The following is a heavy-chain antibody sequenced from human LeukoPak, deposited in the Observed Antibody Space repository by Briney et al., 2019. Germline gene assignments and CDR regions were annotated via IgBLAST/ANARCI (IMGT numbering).Heavy chain of an antibody. CDR2: ISGSGGNT. D-gene: IGHD4-11*01. J-gene: IGHJ4*02. CDR1: GFTFSSYA. V-gene: IGHV3-23*01. CDR3: AKGNYGYYFDY. Sequence: PGGSLRLSCAASGFTFSSYAMSWVRQAPGKGLEWVSAISGSGGNTYYAASVRGGFTISRDNSKNTLYLQMNSLRAEDTAIYYCAKGNYGYYFDYWGQGTLVTVSS.